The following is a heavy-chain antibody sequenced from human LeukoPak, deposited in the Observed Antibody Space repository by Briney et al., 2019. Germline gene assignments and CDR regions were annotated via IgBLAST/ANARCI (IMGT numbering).Heavy chain of an antibody. V-gene: IGHV3-23*01. CDR3: AKDPATGMANAFHI. CDR2: ISGSGGTT. CDR1: GFTFSSYG. Sequence: GGSLRLSCAASGFTFSSYGMSWVRQAPGKGLEWVSSISGSGGTTYYADSVTGRFTISRDNSKNTLYLQMNSLRAEDTAVTSWAKDPATGMANAFHIWGQGTMVTVS. D-gene: IGHD5-18*01. J-gene: IGHJ3*02.